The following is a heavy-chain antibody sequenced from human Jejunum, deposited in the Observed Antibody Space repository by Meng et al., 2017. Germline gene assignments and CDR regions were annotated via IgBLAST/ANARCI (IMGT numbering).Heavy chain of an antibody. Sequence: QVHLQESGPGLVKPSGTLSLTCEVSGDSISSTNWWDWLRQPPGKGLEWIGEIYHSGRTNFNPSLESRVTISVDESKNQFSLTLNSVTAADTAVYYCARGVGDIRVGFVYWGQGILVTVSS. D-gene: IGHD5-12*01. CDR1: GDSISSTNW. V-gene: IGHV4-4*02. CDR3: ARGVGDIRVGFVY. J-gene: IGHJ4*02. CDR2: IYHSGRT.